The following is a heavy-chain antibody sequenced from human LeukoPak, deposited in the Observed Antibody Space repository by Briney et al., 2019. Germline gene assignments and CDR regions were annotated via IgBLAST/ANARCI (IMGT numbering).Heavy chain of an antibody. V-gene: IGHV4-38-2*02. CDR2: IYHSGST. D-gene: IGHD6-13*01. CDR3: AREGGSSWSTFDY. J-gene: IGHJ4*02. CDR1: GYSISSGYY. Sequence: SETLSLTCTVSGYSISSGYYWGWIRQPPGKGLEWIGSIYHSGSTYYNPSLKSRVTISVDTSKNQFSLKLSSVTAADTAVYYCAREGGSSWSTFDYWSQGTLVTVSS.